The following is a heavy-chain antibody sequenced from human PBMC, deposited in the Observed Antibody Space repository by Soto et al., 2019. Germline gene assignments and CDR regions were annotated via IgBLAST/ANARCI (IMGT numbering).Heavy chain of an antibody. J-gene: IGHJ5*01. CDR1: GYTFTSYA. D-gene: IGHD6-13*01. CDR3: AREAAKAFDS. V-gene: IGHV1-3*01. CDR2: INVGTGNT. Sequence: GASVKVSCQASGYTFTSYAMHWVRQAPGQSLEWMGWINVGTGNTKYSQKFQDRFTITRDTSASAAYMELSSLRTEDTAIYYCAREAAKAFDSWGQGTLVTVSS.